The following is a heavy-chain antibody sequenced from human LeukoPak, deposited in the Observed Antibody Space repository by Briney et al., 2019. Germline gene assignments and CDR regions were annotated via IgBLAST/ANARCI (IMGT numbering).Heavy chain of an antibody. Sequence: ASVNFSCKTSVYTFTIYDFNWVGQAPGQGLEWMGWISGNNDNPNYGQKCQGRFAVTTDSSTTTDYMELRNITFDYTAVYYWAIDGTSTDDYWGQGTLVTVSS. CDR2: ISGNNDNP. V-gene: IGHV1-18*01. CDR1: VYTFTIYD. CDR3: AIDGTSTDDY. D-gene: IGHD2-2*01. J-gene: IGHJ4*02.